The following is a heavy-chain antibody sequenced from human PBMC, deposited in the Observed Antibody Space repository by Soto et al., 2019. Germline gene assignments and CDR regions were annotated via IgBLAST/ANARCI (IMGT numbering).Heavy chain of an antibody. CDR2: ISGSGGST. V-gene: IGHV3-23*01. D-gene: IGHD2-15*01. CDR1: GFTFSSYA. CDR3: AKVRIVVVAATPFKKTYYFDY. J-gene: IGHJ4*02. Sequence: GGSLRLSCAASGFTFSSYAMSWVRQAPGKGLEWVSAISGSGGSTYYADSVKGRFTISRDNSKNTLYLQMNSLRAEDTAVYYCAKVRIVVVAATPFKKTYYFDYWGQGTLVTVSS.